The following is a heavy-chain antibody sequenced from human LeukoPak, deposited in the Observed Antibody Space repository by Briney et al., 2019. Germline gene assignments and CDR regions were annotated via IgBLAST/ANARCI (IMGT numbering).Heavy chain of an antibody. CDR1: GFTFSSYA. D-gene: IGHD4-23*01. V-gene: IGHV3-23*01. CDR3: ARGARKGDDYGGFFDY. CDR2: ISGSGGST. Sequence: PGGSLRLSCAASGFTFSSYAMSWVRQAPGKGLEWASAISGSGGSTYYADSVKGRFTISRDNSKNTLYLEMISLRAEDTAVYYCARGARKGDDYGGFFDYWGQGTLVTVSS. J-gene: IGHJ4*02.